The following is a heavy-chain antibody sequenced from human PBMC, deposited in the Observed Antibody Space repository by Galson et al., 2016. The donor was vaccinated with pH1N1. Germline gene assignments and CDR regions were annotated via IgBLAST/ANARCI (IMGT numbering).Heavy chain of an antibody. D-gene: IGHD3-10*01. J-gene: IGHJ4*02. CDR2: IHHRGST. V-gene: IGHV4-34*01. CDR1: GGSFTNYC. Sequence: SETLSLTCAAYGGSFTNYCWTWIRQPPGKGLEWIGEIHHRGSTNDNPSLKSRVTLSMDTSKRQVSLKLRSVTAADTAVYYCARDHYFGSGIHYWGQGIQVTVS. CDR3: ARDHYFGSGIHY.